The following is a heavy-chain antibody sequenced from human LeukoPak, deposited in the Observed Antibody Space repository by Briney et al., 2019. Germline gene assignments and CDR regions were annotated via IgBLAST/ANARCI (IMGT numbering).Heavy chain of an antibody. V-gene: IGHV3-23*01. Sequence: GGSLRLSCAASGFTFSSYAMNWGRQAPGKGLEWVSGISESGGNTYYTDSVKGRFTISRDNSKDTLYLEMNSLRAEDTAVYYCANGGTPSGINWFDPWGQGTLVTVSS. J-gene: IGHJ5*02. CDR1: GFTFSSYA. D-gene: IGHD6-19*01. CDR2: ISESGGNT. CDR3: ANGGTPSGINWFDP.